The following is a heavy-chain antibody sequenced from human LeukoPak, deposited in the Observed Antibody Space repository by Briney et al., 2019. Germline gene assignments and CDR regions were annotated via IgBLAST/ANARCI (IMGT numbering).Heavy chain of an antibody. CDR3: AIGLDTFTI. Sequence: GGSLRLSCAASGFTFSTYWMRWVRQAPGKGLEWVDNIKQDGGEKHYVDSVKGRFTISRDNAENSLYLQMNSLRAEDTAIYYCAIGLDTFTIWGQGTMVTVSS. CDR1: GFTFSTYW. V-gene: IGHV3-7*01. J-gene: IGHJ3*02. D-gene: IGHD5-18*01. CDR2: IKQDGGEK.